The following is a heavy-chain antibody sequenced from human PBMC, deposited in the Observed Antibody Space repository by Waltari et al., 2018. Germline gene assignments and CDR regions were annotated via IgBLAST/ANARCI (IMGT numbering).Heavy chain of an antibody. V-gene: IGHV4-39*01. CDR2: IYYSGST. CDR3: ARLSTMVRGVRARYYGMDV. Sequence: QLQLQESGPGLVKPSETLSLTCTVSGGSISSSSYYWGWIRQPPGKGLEWIGSIYYSGSTYYNPSLKSRVTISVDTSKNQFSLKLSSVTAADTAVYYCARLSTMVRGVRARYYGMDVWGQGTTVTVSS. D-gene: IGHD3-10*01. J-gene: IGHJ6*02. CDR1: GGSISSSSYY.